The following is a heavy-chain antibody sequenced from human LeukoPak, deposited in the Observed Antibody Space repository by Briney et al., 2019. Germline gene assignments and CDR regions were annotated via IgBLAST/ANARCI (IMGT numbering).Heavy chain of an antibody. Sequence: GGSLRLSCTTSGFTFGDRAMSWVRQAPGKGLEWVGFIRSKSYGGTTEYAASVKGRFTISRDDSRSIAYLQMNSLKIEDTAVYYCTRGPTQLRLYYGMGVWGQGTTVTVSS. CDR2: IRSKSYGGTT. V-gene: IGHV3-49*04. CDR3: TRGPTQLRLYYGMGV. CDR1: GFTFGDRA. J-gene: IGHJ6*02. D-gene: IGHD1-1*01.